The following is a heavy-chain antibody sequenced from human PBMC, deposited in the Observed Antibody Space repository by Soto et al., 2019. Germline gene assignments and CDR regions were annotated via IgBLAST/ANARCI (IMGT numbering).Heavy chain of an antibody. CDR2: INAGNGDT. V-gene: IGHV1-3*01. J-gene: IGHJ4*02. D-gene: IGHD1-26*01. Sequence: VQLVQSGAEVKKPGASVKVSCKASGYTFSSFAIHWVRQAPGQRLEWMGWINAGNGDTKYSQKFQGRVTIARDTAASTAYMELGSLTFEDTAVYYCARKVGARAYWGQGTLVTVSS. CDR3: ARKVGARAY. CDR1: GYTFSSFA.